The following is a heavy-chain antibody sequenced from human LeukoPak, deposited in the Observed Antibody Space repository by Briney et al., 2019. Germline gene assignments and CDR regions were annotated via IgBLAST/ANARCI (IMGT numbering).Heavy chain of an antibody. CDR2: IRSKAYGGTT. V-gene: IGHV3-49*04. CDR1: GFTFGDYA. D-gene: IGHD3-22*01. Sequence: PGGSLRLSCTASGFTFGDYAMSWVRRAPGKGLEWVGFIRSKAYGGTTEYAASVKGRFTISRDDSKSIAYLQMNSLKTEDTAVYYCTRARLYYYDSSGYYFDYWGQGTLVTVSS. CDR3: TRARLYYYDSSGYYFDY. J-gene: IGHJ4*02.